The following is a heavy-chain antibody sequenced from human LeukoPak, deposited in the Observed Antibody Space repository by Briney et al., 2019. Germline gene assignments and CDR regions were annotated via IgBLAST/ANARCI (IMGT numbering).Heavy chain of an antibody. J-gene: IGHJ4*02. Sequence: PGGSLRLSCAASGFMFSSYAMSWVRQAPGKGLEWVSAISGSGGSTYYADSVKGRFTISRNKSKNTLYLQMNSLRAEDTAVYYCAKGVVASGNYYLFDHWGQGTLVTVSS. CDR2: ISGSGGST. CDR3: AKGVVASGNYYLFDH. D-gene: IGHD1-26*01. CDR1: GFMFSSYA. V-gene: IGHV3-23*01.